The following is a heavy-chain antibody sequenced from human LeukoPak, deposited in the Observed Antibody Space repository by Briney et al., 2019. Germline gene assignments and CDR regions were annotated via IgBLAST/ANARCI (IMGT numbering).Heavy chain of an antibody. D-gene: IGHD4-17*01. CDR2: INPNSGGT. CDR3: ARDGTVTTGDYYYYYYMDV. Sequence: ASVKVSCKASGYTFTGYYMHWVRQAPGQGLEWMGWINPNSGGTNYAQKFRGRVTMTRDTSISTAYMDLSRLRSDDTAVYYCARDGTVTTGDYYYYYYMDVWGKGTTVTISS. V-gene: IGHV1-2*02. J-gene: IGHJ6*03. CDR1: GYTFTGYY.